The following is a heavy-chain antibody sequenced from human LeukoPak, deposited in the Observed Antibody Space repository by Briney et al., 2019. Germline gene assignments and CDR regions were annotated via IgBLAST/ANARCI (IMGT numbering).Heavy chain of an antibody. V-gene: IGHV3-30*18. D-gene: IGHD1-26*01. CDR1: GFNLNSYG. Sequence: GGSLRLSCEASGFNLNSYGIHWVRQAPGKGLEWVAGISFDRRNKYYADSIKGRFTISRENFDNRFYLQTSSLRSEDTAVYYCAKDRSGGKMHYFDYWGQGTLVTVSS. CDR3: AKDRSGGKMHYFDY. CDR2: ISFDRRNK. J-gene: IGHJ4*02.